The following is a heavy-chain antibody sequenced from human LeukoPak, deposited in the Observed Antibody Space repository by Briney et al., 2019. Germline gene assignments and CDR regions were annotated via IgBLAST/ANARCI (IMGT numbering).Heavy chain of an antibody. J-gene: IGHJ4*02. V-gene: IGHV3-30*18. CDR2: ISYDGSNK. CDR3: AKDLGYDSSGYIEAFDY. D-gene: IGHD3-22*01. CDR1: GFTFSSYG. Sequence: GRSLRLSCAASGFTFSSYGMHWVRQAPGKGLEWVAVISYDGSNKYYADSVKRRFTISRDNSKHTLYLQMNSLRAEDTAVYYCAKDLGYDSSGYIEAFDYWGQGTLVTVSS.